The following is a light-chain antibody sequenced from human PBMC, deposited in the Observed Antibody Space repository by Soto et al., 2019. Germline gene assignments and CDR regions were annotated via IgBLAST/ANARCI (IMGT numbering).Light chain of an antibody. J-gene: IGKJ1*01. CDR2: DAS. CDR1: QSVSNN. Sequence: ILMTQSPATLSVSPGERATLSCRASQSVSNNLAWYQQKPGQAPRLLIYDASTRATGIPARFSGSGSRKDFTLTISGLQSEDFAVYYCQQYNNWPPWTFGQGTKVEIK. V-gene: IGKV3-15*01. CDR3: QQYNNWPPWT.